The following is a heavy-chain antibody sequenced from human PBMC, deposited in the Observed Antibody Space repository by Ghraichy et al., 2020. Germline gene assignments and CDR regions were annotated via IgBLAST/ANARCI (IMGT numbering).Heavy chain of an antibody. CDR3: VRSVSSGYNYLTWFDP. V-gene: IGHV4-39*01. D-gene: IGHD3-22*01. CDR2: IYYTGST. J-gene: IGHJ5*02. Sequence: SETLSLTCTVSGGSISSSRNYGGWIRQPPGKGLEWIGSIYYTGSTYYNSSLKSRVTISVDTSKNQVSLKLSSVTAADTAVYYCVRSVSSGYNYLTWFDPWGQGTLVTVSS. CDR1: GGSISSSRNY.